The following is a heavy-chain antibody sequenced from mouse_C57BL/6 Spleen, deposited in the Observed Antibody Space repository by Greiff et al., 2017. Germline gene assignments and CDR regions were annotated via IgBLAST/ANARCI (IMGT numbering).Heavy chain of an antibody. J-gene: IGHJ4*01. CDR1: GFTFSSYV. Sequence: EVQRVESGGGLVKPGGSLKLSCAASGFTFSSYVMSWVRQTPEKRLEWVATISDGGSYTYYPDNVKGRFTISRDNAKNNLYLQMSHLKSEDTAMYYCARGENWDGGGAMDYWGQGTSVTVSS. D-gene: IGHD4-1*01. V-gene: IGHV5-4*01. CDR2: ISDGGSYT. CDR3: ARGENWDGGGAMDY.